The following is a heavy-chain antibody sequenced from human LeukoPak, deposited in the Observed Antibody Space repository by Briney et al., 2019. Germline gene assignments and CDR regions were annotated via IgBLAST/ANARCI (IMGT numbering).Heavy chain of an antibody. CDR3: AKRKNGFDM. CDR2: ITSSGGTR. CDR1: GLAFSNYD. V-gene: IGHV3-23*01. Sequence: GGSLRLSCSVSGLAFSNYDMSWVRQAPGKGLEWVSGITSSGGTRYYADYVKGRFTISRDNAKNTLYLQMNSLRAEDTAVYYCAKRKNGFDMWGQGTLVTVSS. D-gene: IGHD2-8*01. J-gene: IGHJ3*02.